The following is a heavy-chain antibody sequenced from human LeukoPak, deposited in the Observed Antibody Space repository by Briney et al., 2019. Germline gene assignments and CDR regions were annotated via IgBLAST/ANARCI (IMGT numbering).Heavy chain of an antibody. Sequence: PSETLSLTGTVSGGSISSSSYYWGWIRQPPGKGLEWIGSIYYSGSTYYNPSLKSRVTISVDTSKNQFSLKLSSVTAADTAVYYCARLGLTNWFDPWGQGTLVTVSS. CDR1: GGSISSSSYY. CDR3: ARLGLTNWFDP. CDR2: IYYSGST. D-gene: IGHD4/OR15-4a*01. J-gene: IGHJ5*02. V-gene: IGHV4-39*01.